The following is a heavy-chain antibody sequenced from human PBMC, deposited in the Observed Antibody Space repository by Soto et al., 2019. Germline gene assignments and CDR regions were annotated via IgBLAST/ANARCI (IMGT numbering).Heavy chain of an antibody. CDR3: ARGWGGYFQH. CDR1: CGSISSYY. Sequence: QVQLQESGPGLVKPSETLSLTCTVSCGSISSYYWSWIRQPPGKGLEWIGYIYYSGSTNYNPSLKSRVTISVDTSKNQFSLKLSSVTAADTAVYYCARGWGGYFQHWGQGTLVTVSS. V-gene: IGHV4-59*01. J-gene: IGHJ1*01. D-gene: IGHD7-27*01. CDR2: IYYSGST.